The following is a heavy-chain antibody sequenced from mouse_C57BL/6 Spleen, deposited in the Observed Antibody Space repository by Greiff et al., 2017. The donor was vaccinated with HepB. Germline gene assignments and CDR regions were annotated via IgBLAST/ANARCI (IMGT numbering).Heavy chain of an antibody. J-gene: IGHJ4*01. CDR3: ARPHYYGSSPHYYAMDY. V-gene: IGHV1-72*01. D-gene: IGHD1-1*01. CDR2: IDPNSGGT. CDR1: GYTFTSYW. Sequence: QVQLKQPGAELVKPGASVKLSCKASGYTFTSYWMHWVKQRPGRGLEWIGRIDPNSGGTKYNEKFKSKATLTVDKPSSTAYMQLSSLTSEDSAVYYCARPHYYGSSPHYYAMDYWGQGTSVTVSS.